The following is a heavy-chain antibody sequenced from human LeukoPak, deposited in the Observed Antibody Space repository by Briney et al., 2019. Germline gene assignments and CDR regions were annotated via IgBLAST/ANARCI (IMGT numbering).Heavy chain of an antibody. Sequence: GGSLRLSCAASGFTFSSYAMYWVRQAPGKGLEWVAVISYDGSNKYYADSVKGRFTISRDNSKNTLYLQMNSLRAEDTAVYYCARGRVEMATIIDYWGQGTLVTVSS. V-gene: IGHV3-30-3*01. CDR1: GFTFSSYA. D-gene: IGHD5-24*01. CDR3: ARGRVEMATIIDY. J-gene: IGHJ4*02. CDR2: ISYDGSNK.